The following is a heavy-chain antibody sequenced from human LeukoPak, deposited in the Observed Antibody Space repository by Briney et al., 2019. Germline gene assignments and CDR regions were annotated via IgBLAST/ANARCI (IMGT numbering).Heavy chain of an antibody. CDR1: GTSISGSSYF. D-gene: IGHD3-16*01. CDR3: VRDGGNWDVDY. CDR2: ILYTGST. Sequence: PSETLSLTCTVSGTSISGSSYFWGWIRQTPGRGLEWIGSILYTGSTFYNPSLKSRVSVSVDTSKSKFSLKLTSVTAADTAVYFCVRDGGNWDVDYWGQGTLVTVSS. J-gene: IGHJ4*02. V-gene: IGHV4-39*07.